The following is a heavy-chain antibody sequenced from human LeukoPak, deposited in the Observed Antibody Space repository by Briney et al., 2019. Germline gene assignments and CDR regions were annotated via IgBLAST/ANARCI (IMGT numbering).Heavy chain of an antibody. CDR3: ASDSSCYYYNSGAFDS. J-gene: IGHJ3*02. V-gene: IGHV3-48*01. Sequence: GGSLRLSCAASGFTLSGYSMHWVRQAPGKGLEGVSYISRSSSTIYYADSVKGRFTISRDNAKNSLYLQMNSLRAEDTAVDYCASDSSCYYYNSGAFDSGGQGTMVTVSS. CDR1: GFTLSGYS. CDR2: ISRSSSTI. D-gene: IGHD3-22*01.